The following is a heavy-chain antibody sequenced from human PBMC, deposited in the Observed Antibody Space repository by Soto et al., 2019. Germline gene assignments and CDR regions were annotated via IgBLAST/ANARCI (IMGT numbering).Heavy chain of an antibody. CDR1: GYTFTSYY. V-gene: IGHV1-46*01. D-gene: IGHD3-9*01. CDR3: ARERPXYYDILTGYYRYYGMDV. J-gene: IGHJ6*02. Sequence: ASVKVSCKASGYTFTSYYMHWVRQAPGQGLEWMGIINPSGGSTSYAQKFQGRVTMTRDTSTSTVYMELSSLRSEDTAVYYCARERPXYYDILTGYYRYYGMDVWGQGTTVTVSS. CDR2: INPSGGST.